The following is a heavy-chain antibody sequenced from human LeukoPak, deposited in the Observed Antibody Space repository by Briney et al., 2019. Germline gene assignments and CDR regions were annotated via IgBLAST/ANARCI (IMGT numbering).Heavy chain of an antibody. V-gene: IGHV3-23*01. CDR2: ISGSGDTT. CDR1: GFTFSSYA. J-gene: IGHJ6*03. D-gene: IGHD2-15*01. Sequence: GGSLRLSCAASGFTFSSYAMNWVRQAPGGGLEWVSAISGSGDTTYHADSVKGRFTISRDNSENRLSLQMDSLRAEDTAVYFCAKDTTAWWYHRAYMDVWGKGTTVTVFS. CDR3: AKDTTAWWYHRAYMDV.